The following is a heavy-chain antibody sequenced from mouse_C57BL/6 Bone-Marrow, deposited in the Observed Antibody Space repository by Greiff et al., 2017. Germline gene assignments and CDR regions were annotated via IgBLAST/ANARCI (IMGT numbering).Heavy chain of an antibody. CDR2: ISYDGSN. Sequence: EVKLQESGPGLVKPSQSLSLTCSVTGYSITSGYYWNWIRQFPGNKLEWMGYISYDGSNNYNPSLKNRISITRDTSKNQFFLKLNSVTTEDTATYYCARGDSNYWFAYWGQGTLVTVSA. D-gene: IGHD2-5*01. CDR3: ARGDSNYWFAY. CDR1: GYSITSGYY. V-gene: IGHV3-6*01. J-gene: IGHJ3*01.